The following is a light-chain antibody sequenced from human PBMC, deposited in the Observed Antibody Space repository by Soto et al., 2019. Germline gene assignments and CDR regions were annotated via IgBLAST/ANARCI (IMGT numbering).Light chain of an antibody. J-gene: IGLJ2*01. CDR1: SSDIGDYNY. V-gene: IGLV2-14*03. CDR3: SSYTSKNTRVL. Sequence: QSVLTQPASVSGSPGQSITISCTGTSSDIGDYNYVSWYQQHPGKVPKLIIYDVTDRPSGVSDRFSGSKSGNTASLTISGLQPEDEAVYYCSSYTSKNTRVLFGGGTQLTVL. CDR2: DVT.